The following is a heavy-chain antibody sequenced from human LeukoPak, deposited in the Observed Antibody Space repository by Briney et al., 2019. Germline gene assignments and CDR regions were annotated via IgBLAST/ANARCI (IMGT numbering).Heavy chain of an antibody. CDR2: ISSSSYI. CDR3: AKGNTAFLTWGAFDI. D-gene: IGHD5-18*01. Sequence: GGSLRLSCAASGFTFSSYSMNWVRQAPGKGLEWVSSISSSSYIYYADSVKGRFTISRDNAKNSLFLQMTSLRPEDMALYYCAKGNTAFLTWGAFDIWGLGTMVTVSS. CDR1: GFTFSSYS. J-gene: IGHJ3*02. V-gene: IGHV3-21*04.